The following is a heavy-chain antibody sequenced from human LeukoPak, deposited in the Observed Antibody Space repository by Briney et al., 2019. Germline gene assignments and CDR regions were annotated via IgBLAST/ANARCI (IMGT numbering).Heavy chain of an antibody. V-gene: IGHV1-2*02. CDR1: GYTFTTYA. CDR2: INPNSGGT. CDR3: AREYGPLFDWLLQYNWFDP. J-gene: IGHJ5*02. Sequence: GASVKVSCKASGYTFTTYAMNWVRQAPGQGLEWMGWINPNSGGTNYAQNFQGRVTMTRDTSISTAYMELSRLRSDDTAVYYCAREYGPLFDWLLQYNWFDPWGQGTLVTVSS. D-gene: IGHD3-9*01.